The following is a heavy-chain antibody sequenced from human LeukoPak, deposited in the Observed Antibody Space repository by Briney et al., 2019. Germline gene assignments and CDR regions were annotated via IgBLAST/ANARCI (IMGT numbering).Heavy chain of an antibody. J-gene: IGHJ3*02. Sequence: GGSLRLSCEASGFTFSSYEMDWFRQAPGKGLEWVSYVSTSGGNMKNADSVKGRFTVSRDNAKTSLNPLMNCLTAEDTAVYYCATAVIRGRGTMVTVSS. CDR2: VSTSGGNM. V-gene: IGHV3-48*03. CDR3: ATAVI. CDR1: GFTFSSYE.